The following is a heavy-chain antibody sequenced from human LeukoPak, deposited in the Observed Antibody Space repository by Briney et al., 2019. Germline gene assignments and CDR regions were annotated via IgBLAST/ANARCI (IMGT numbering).Heavy chain of an antibody. V-gene: IGHV3-9*01. Sequence: GRSLRLSCVASGFTFDDYAMHWVRHAPGKGLEWVSGISWNSGSIGYADSVKGRFTISRDNAKNSLYLQMNSLRAEDTALYYCARERATLDYYYYMDVWGKGTTVTVSS. CDR2: ISWNSGSI. CDR3: ARERATLDYYYYMDV. D-gene: IGHD5-12*01. J-gene: IGHJ6*03. CDR1: GFTFDDYA.